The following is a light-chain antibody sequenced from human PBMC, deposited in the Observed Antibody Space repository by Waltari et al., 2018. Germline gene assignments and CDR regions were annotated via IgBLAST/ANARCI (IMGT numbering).Light chain of an antibody. CDR1: SSDVGGYNF. J-gene: IGLJ2*01. V-gene: IGLV2-14*01. Sequence: QSALTQPASVSGSPGQSIILSCTGTSSDVGGYNFVSWYQQPPGKAPKLMIYDVTKRPSGVSDRFSGSKSGNTASLTISGLQAEDEADYYCSSYTSSSTRGVVFGGGTKVTVI. CDR2: DVT. CDR3: SSYTSSSTRGVV.